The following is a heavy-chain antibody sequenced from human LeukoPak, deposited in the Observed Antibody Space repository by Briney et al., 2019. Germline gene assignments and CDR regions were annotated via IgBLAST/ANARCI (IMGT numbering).Heavy chain of an antibody. D-gene: IGHD2-15*01. J-gene: IGHJ6*02. V-gene: IGHV4-30-4*01. CDR2: IYYSGST. CDR1: GGSISSGDYY. Sequence: SETLSHTCTVSGGSISSGDYYWSWIRQPPGKGLEWIGYIYYSGSTYYNPSLKSRVTISVDTSKNQFSLKLSSVTAADTAVYYCARSSGGSCYDCYYYGMDVWGQGTTVTVSS. CDR3: ARSSGGSCYDCYYYGMDV.